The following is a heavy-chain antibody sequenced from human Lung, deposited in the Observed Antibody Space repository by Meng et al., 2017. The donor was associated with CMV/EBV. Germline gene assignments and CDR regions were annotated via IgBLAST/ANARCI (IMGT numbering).Heavy chain of an antibody. Sequence: RKGTGPGRVKPSGTLPLTCAVSGGSISSSNWGSWVREPPGKGLEWIGEIYHSGSTNYNPSLKSRVTISVDKSKNQFSLKLSSVTAADTAVYYCASFPPPGKQWLVTDYWGQGTLVTVSS. V-gene: IGHV4-4*02. D-gene: IGHD6-19*01. CDR3: ASFPPPGKQWLVTDY. CDR2: IYHSGST. CDR1: GGSISSSNW. J-gene: IGHJ4*02.